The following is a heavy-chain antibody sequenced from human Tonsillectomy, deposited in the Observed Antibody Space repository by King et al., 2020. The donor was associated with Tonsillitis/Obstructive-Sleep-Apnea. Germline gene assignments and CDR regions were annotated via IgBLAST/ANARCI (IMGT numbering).Heavy chain of an antibody. J-gene: IGHJ3*02. V-gene: IGHV1-69*01. CDR2: IIPIFGTT. Sequence: VQLVQSGAEVKKPGSSVKVSCKASGGTFSTYAISWVRQAPGQGLEWVGGIIPIFGTTNYAQKFQGRVTITAEVSTSTTSMYLSSLRSEDTAVFYCARAISTITQDAFDIWGQGTMVTVSS. CDR3: ARAISTITQDAFDI. CDR1: GGTFSTYA. D-gene: IGHD5/OR15-5a*01.